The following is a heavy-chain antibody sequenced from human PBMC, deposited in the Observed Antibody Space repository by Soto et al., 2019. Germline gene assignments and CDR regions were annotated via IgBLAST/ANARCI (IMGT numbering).Heavy chain of an antibody. CDR1: GFTLSGQY. J-gene: IGHJ4*02. Sequence: PWRSRRLPGSASGFTLSGQYIDWVLQAPGKALGRVGRSRDKGQGYSTASAASVKGRFTTTREESKNSVYRHMNSLKTEDTVVYYCVRATYFSDSSGYTRCFDYWGKGTLVTVSS. D-gene: IGHD3-22*01. CDR3: VRATYFSDSSGYTRCFDY. V-gene: IGHV3-72*01. CDR2: SRDKGQGYST.